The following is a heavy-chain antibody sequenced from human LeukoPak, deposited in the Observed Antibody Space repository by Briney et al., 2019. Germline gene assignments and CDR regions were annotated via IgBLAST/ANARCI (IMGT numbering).Heavy chain of an antibody. D-gene: IGHD1-7*01. CDR2: ISGSGGST. J-gene: IGHJ6*02. CDR3: AKDGWNYDYYYYYGMDV. CDR1: GFTFSSYA. V-gene: IGHV3-23*01. Sequence: GGSLRLSCAASGFTFSSYAMCWVRQAPGKGLEWVSAISGSGGSTYYADSVKGRFTISRDNTKNTLYLQMNSLRAEDTAVYYCAKDGWNYDYYYYYGMDVWGQGTTVTVSS.